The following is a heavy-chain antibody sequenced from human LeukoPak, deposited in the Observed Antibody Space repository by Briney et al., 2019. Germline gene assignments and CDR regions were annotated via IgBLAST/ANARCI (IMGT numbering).Heavy chain of an antibody. V-gene: IGHV4-59*08. CDR2: IYYSGNT. Sequence: SETLSLTCTVSGGSISNYYWSWIRQPPGKGLEWIGYIYYSGNTNYNPSLKSRVTIFVETSKNQFSLNLSSVTAADTAVYYCATIQIMVVPATLNYWGQGTLVTVSS. CDR1: GGSISNYY. CDR3: ATIQIMVVPATLNY. D-gene: IGHD2-15*01. J-gene: IGHJ4*02.